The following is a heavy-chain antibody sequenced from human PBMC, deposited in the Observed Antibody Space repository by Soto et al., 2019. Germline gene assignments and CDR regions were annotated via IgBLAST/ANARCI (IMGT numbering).Heavy chain of an antibody. CDR1: GGSISTYY. CDR3: ARVAVAGTRVDY. V-gene: IGHV4-59*08. Sequence: SETLSLTCTVAGGSISTYYWSWIRQPPGKGLEWIGYIFYSGSTNYNPSLNSRVTMSVDTSKNQCSLKLISVSAADTAVYYCARVAVAGTRVDYWGQGTLVTVSS. D-gene: IGHD6-19*01. J-gene: IGHJ4*02. CDR2: IFYSGST.